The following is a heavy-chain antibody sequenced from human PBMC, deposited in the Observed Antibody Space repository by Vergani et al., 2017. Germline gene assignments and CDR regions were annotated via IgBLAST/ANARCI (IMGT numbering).Heavy chain of an antibody. Sequence: QVQLVQSGAEVKKPGSSVKVSCKASGGTFSSYAISWVRQAPGQGLEWMGGIIPIFGTANYAQKFQGRVTITADESTSTAYMELSSLRSEDTAVYYGAGTAARSYYYYYYGMDVWDQGTTVTVSS. D-gene: IGHD2-2*01. J-gene: IGHJ6*02. CDR3: AGTAARSYYYYYYGMDV. CDR1: GGTFSSYA. V-gene: IGHV1-69*12. CDR2: IIPIFGTA.